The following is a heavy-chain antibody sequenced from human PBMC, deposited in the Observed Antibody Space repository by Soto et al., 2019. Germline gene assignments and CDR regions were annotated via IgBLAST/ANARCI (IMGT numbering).Heavy chain of an antibody. Sequence: SETLSLTCTVSGGSVSSGFYYWYWIRQPPGKGLEWIAYIYYSGSTSYNPSLKSRVTISADTSRNQFSLKLSSVTAADTAVYYCARHKYDSTGYYRSPLGVWGQGTLVTVSS. CDR2: IYYSGST. V-gene: IGHV4-61*01. CDR1: GGSVSSGFYY. CDR3: ARHKYDSTGYYRSPLGV. J-gene: IGHJ4*02. D-gene: IGHD3-22*01.